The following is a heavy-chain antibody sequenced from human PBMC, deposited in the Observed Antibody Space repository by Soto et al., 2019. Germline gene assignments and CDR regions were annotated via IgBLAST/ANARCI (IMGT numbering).Heavy chain of an antibody. V-gene: IGHV3-20*04. J-gene: IGHJ4*02. CDR2: INWSSCST. CDR1: GFTFDDYG. CDR3: ARRPSRYCSSTSFYASDY. D-gene: IGHD2-2*01. Sequence: GGSLRLSCAASGFTFDDYGMSWVRQAPGKGMEWVSGINWSSCSTSYADSARGRFTISRDNAKTSLYLQMNSLRAEDTALYYCARRPSRYCSSTSFYASDYWGQGTLVTVSS.